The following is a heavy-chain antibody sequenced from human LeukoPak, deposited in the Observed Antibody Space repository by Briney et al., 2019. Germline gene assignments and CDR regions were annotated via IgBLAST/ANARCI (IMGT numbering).Heavy chain of an antibody. J-gene: IGHJ3*02. D-gene: IGHD2-21*02. CDR3: ARDGLAYCGGDCYDAFDI. CDR2: IIPIFGTA. CDR1: GGTFSSYA. Sequence: ASVKVSCKASGGTFSSYAISWVRQAPGQGLEWMGGIIPIFGTANYAQKFQGRVTITADESTSTAYMELSGLRSEDTAVYYCARDGLAYCGGDCYDAFDIWGQGTMVTVSS. V-gene: IGHV1-69*13.